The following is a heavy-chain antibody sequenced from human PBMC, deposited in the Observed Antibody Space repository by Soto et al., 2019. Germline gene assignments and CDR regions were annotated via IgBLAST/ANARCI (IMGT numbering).Heavy chain of an antibody. J-gene: IGHJ4*02. V-gene: IGHV4-39*01. CDR1: GGSISSSSYY. CDR2: IYYSGST. CDR3: ARSTAREKIYDFWSGYYRPTEYYFDY. Sequence: SETLSLTCTVSGGSISSSSYYWGWIRQPPGKGLEWIGSIYYSGSTYYNPSLKSRVTISVDTSKNQFSLKLSSVTAADTAVYYCARSTAREKIYDFWSGYYRPTEYYFDYWGQGTLVTVSS. D-gene: IGHD3-3*01.